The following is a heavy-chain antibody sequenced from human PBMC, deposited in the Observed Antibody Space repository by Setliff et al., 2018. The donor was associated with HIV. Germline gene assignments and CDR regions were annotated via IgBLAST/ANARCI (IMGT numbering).Heavy chain of an antibody. V-gene: IGHV1-8*01. CDR3: ARAPRGVGSSSHFDY. D-gene: IGHD2-2*01. CDR1: GFPFSSYD. CDR2: MNPNSGNT. Sequence: ASVKVSCKASGFPFSSYDINWVRQATGQGLEWMGWMNPNSGNTGYAQKFQGRVTMTRNTSISTAYMQLSSLRSEDTAVYFCARAPRGVGSSSHFDYWGQGTLVTVSS. J-gene: IGHJ4*02.